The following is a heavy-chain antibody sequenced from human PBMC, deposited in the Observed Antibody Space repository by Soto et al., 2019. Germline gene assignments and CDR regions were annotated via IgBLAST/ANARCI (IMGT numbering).Heavy chain of an antibody. Sequence: GGSLRLSCAASGFTFSSYAMSWVRQAPGKGLEWVSAISGSGGSTYYADSVKGRFTISRDNSKNTLYLQMNSLRAEDTAVYYCAKDREYYGSGSSPFYFDYWGQGTLVTVSS. J-gene: IGHJ4*02. CDR2: ISGSGGST. CDR3: AKDREYYGSGSSPFYFDY. CDR1: GFTFSSYA. D-gene: IGHD3-10*01. V-gene: IGHV3-23*01.